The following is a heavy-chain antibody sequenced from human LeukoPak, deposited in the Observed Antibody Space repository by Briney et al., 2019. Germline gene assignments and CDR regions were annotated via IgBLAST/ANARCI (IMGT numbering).Heavy chain of an antibody. V-gene: IGHV3-74*01. CDR1: GFTFNKYR. CDR3: VRAFGDY. D-gene: IGHD3-10*01. CDR2: IDTDGTNT. Sequence: QPGGSLRLTCAASGFTFNKYRMHWVRQAQGKGLVWVSRIDTDGTNTNYADSVKGRFTISRDNAKNTVYLQMNSLRAEDTAVYYCVRAFGDYWGRGILVTVSS. J-gene: IGHJ4*02.